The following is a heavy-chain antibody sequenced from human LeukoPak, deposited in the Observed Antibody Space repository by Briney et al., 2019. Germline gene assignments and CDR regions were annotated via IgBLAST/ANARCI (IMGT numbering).Heavy chain of an antibody. V-gene: IGHV3-30*04. CDR1: GFTFSSYA. CDR3: AREFDSSGYYYSYYYYYMDV. J-gene: IGHJ6*03. CDR2: ISYDGSNK. D-gene: IGHD3-22*01. Sequence: PGGPLRLSCAASGFTFSSYAMHWVRQAPGKGLEWVAVISYDGSNKYYADSVKGRFTISRDNSKNTLYLQMNSLRAEDTAVYYCAREFDSSGYYYSYYYYYMDVWGKGTTVTVSS.